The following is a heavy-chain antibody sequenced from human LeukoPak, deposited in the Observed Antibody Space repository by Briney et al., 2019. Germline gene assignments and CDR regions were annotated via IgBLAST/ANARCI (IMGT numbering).Heavy chain of an antibody. J-gene: IGHJ3*02. V-gene: IGHV1-69*06. CDR1: GGTFSSYA. D-gene: IGHD2-2*01. Sequence: SVKVSCKASGGTFSSYAISWVRQAPGQGLEWMGGIIPIFGTANYAQKFQGRVTITADKSTSTAYMELSSLRSEDTAVYYCATSDIVVVPAASPEDAFDIWGQGTMVTISS. CDR3: ATSDIVVVPAASPEDAFDI. CDR2: IIPIFGTA.